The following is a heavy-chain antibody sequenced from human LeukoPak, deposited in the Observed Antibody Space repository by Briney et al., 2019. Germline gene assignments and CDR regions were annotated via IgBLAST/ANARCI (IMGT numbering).Heavy chain of an antibody. D-gene: IGHD1-26*01. J-gene: IGHJ5*02. Sequence: ASVKVSCKVSGYTLTELSMHWVRQAPGKGLEWMGGFDPEDGETIYAQKFQGRVTMTEGTSTDTAYMELSSVRSEDTAVYYCATDTYSGSYRWFDPWGQGTLVTVSS. CDR2: FDPEDGET. CDR3: ATDTYSGSYRWFDP. CDR1: GYTLTELS. V-gene: IGHV1-24*01.